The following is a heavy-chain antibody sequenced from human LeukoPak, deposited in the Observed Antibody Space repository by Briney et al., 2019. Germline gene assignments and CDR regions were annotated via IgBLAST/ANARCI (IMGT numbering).Heavy chain of an antibody. CDR3: ARVSGSYYRGVDY. CDR1: GYTFTGYY. Sequence: ASVKVSCKASGYTFTGYYMHWVRQAPGQGLEWMGWINPNSGGTTYAQNFQGRVTMTRDTSISTAYMELSRLRSDDTAVYYCARVSGSYYRGVDYWGQGTLVTVSS. CDR2: INPNSGGT. D-gene: IGHD1-26*01. J-gene: IGHJ4*02. V-gene: IGHV1-2*02.